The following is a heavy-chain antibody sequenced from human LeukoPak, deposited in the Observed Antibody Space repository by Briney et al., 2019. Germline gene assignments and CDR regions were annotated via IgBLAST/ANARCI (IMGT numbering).Heavy chain of an antibody. D-gene: IGHD5-18*01. CDR3: ARARGYSYGPAYYYYGMDV. V-gene: IGHV4-31*11. J-gene: IGHJ6*02. CDR2: IYYSGST. Sequence: SQTLSLTCGVSGDSISSGGYSWSWIRQHPGKGLEWIVYIYYSGSTYYNPSLKSRVTISVDTSKNQFSLKLSSVTAADTAVYYCARARGYSYGPAYYYYGMDVWGQGTTVTVSS. CDR1: GDSISSGGYS.